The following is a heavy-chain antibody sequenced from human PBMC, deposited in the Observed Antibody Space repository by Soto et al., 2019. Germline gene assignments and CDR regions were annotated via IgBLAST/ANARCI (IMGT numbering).Heavy chain of an antibody. CDR1: GGSLSSCNW. V-gene: IGHV4-4*02. D-gene: IGHD2-21*01. Sequence: QVQLQESGPRLVKPSGTLSLTCAVYGGSLSSCNWWSWVRQPPGKGLEWIGEIDRYGSTSYNPSLKSRVTIAVDKSKKQISLKMTSLTAADTAVLFCSGGGRPGQIDWFDPWGQGILVTVSS. CDR2: IDRYGST. CDR3: SGGGRPGQIDWFDP. J-gene: IGHJ5*02.